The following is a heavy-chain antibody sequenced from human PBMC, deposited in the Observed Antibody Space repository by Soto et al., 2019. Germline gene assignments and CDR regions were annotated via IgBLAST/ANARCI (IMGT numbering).Heavy chain of an antibody. CDR2: IIPIFGTA. J-gene: IGHJ6*02. CDR1: GGTFSSYA. D-gene: IGHD2-2*01. Sequence: QVQLVQSGAEVKKPGSSVKVSCKASGGTFSSYAISWVRQAPGQGLEWMGGIIPIFGTANYAQKFQGRVTINAHESPSTAYVELSSLRSEDTAVYYCARHVPAAGYYYGMDVWGQGTTVTVSS. CDR3: ARHVPAAGYYYGMDV. V-gene: IGHV1-69*12.